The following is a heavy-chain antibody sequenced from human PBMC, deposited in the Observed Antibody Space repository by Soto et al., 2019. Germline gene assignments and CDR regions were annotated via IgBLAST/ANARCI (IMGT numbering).Heavy chain of an antibody. D-gene: IGHD7-27*01. CDR1: GGSFSDYY. J-gene: IGHJ5*02. V-gene: IGHV4-34*01. Sequence: SETLSLTCAVHGGSFSDYYWSWIRQAPGKGLEWIGEINHSGKTNYNPSLKSRVNMSVDTSKNQLSLKVNSVTAADTAVYYCARGQTSNDWFDPWGQGNLVTVSS. CDR3: ARGQTSNDWFDP. CDR2: INHSGKT.